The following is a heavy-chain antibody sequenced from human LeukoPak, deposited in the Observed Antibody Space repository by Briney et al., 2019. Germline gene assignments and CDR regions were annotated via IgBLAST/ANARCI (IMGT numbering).Heavy chain of an antibody. J-gene: IGHJ5*02. D-gene: IGHD3-10*01. CDR3: ARSRITMVRGAQLYNWFDP. V-gene: IGHV1-2*02. Sequence: GASVKVSCKASGYTFTGYYMHWVRQAPGQGLEWMGWINPNSGGTNYAQKFQGRVTMTRDTSISTAYMELRSLRSDDTAVYYCARSRITMVRGAQLYNWFDPWGQGTLVTVSS. CDR1: GYTFTGYY. CDR2: INPNSGGT.